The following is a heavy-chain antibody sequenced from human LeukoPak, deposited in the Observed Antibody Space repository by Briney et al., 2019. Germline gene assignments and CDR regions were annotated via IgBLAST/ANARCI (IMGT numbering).Heavy chain of an antibody. J-gene: IGHJ6*03. CDR3: AKDFPTTYDSSGHLYYHYMDV. V-gene: IGHV3-53*01. D-gene: IGHD3-22*01. CDR2: IYSGGST. CDR1: GFTVSSNY. Sequence: GGSLRLSCAASGFTVSSNYMSWVRQAPGKGLEWVSVIYSGGSTYYADSVKGRFTLSRDNSKNTLYLQMNSLRAEDTAVYFCAKDFPTTYDSSGHLYYHYMDVWGKGTTVTVSS.